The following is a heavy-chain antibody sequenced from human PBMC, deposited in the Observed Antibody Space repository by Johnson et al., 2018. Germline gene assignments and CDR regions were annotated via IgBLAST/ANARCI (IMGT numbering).Heavy chain of an antibody. CDR3: ARGVVEEYSSSGTAEYFQH. CDR2: INSNSAYI. D-gene: IGHD6-6*01. Sequence: LRLSCAASGFTFSNAWMSWVRQAPGKGLEWVSSINSNSAYIYYADSVKGRFTISRDNAKNSLYLQMNSLRAEDTAVYYCARGVVEEYSSSGTAEYFQHWGQGTLVTVSS. CDR1: GFTFSNAW. V-gene: IGHV3-21*01. J-gene: IGHJ1*01.